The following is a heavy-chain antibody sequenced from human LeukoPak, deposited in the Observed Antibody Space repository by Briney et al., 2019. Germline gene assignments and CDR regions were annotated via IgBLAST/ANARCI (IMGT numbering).Heavy chain of an antibody. CDR1: GGSISSSRYY. D-gene: IGHD1-14*01. Sequence: PSETLSLTCTVSGGSISSSRYYWGWLRQPPGKGLEWIGTIYYSGSTYYNPSLKSRVTISVDTSKNQFSLKLSSVTAADTAVYYCARYITAGQYYFDSWGQGTLVTVSS. V-gene: IGHV4-39*01. J-gene: IGHJ4*02. CDR2: IYYSGST. CDR3: ARYITAGQYYFDS.